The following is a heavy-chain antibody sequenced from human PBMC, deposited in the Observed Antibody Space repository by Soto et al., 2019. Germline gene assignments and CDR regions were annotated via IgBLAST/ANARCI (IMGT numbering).Heavy chain of an antibody. CDR3: ARGYSYGYVDY. CDR1: GGTFSSYA. J-gene: IGHJ4*02. V-gene: IGHV1-69*06. CDR2: IIPIFGTA. Sequence: QVQLVQSGAEVKKPGSSVKVSCKASGGTFSSYAISWVRQAPGQGLEWMGGIIPIFGTANYAQKFQGRVTITADKSTSTAYMDMRSMRSEDTAVYYCARGYSYGYVDYWGQGTLVTVSS. D-gene: IGHD5-18*01.